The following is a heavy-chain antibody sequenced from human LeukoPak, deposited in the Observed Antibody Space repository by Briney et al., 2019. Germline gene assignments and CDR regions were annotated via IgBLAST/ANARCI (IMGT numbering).Heavy chain of an antibody. D-gene: IGHD2-2*01. V-gene: IGHV1-24*01. Sequence: ASVKVSCKVSGYTLTELSMHWVRQAPGKGLEWMGGFDPEDGETIYAQKFQGRVTLTEDASTDTAYMELSSLRSADTAMYYCAINAYCSSNSCWGNYYYYYMDVWGKGTTVTVSS. CDR1: GYTLTELS. J-gene: IGHJ6*03. CDR2: FDPEDGET. CDR3: AINAYCSSNSCWGNYYYYYMDV.